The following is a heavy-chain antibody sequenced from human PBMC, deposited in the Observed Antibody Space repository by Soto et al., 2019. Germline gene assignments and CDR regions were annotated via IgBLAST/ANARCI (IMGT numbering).Heavy chain of an antibody. CDR1: GGSISSSNSY. D-gene: IGHD1-26*01. CDR2: IYYSGST. Sequence: QLQLQESGPGLVKPSETLSLTCTVSGGSISSSNSYWGWIRQPPGKGLEWMGSIYYSGSTYYNPSLKSRVSIAVDTSKNPCSRKLSSVTAADTAVYYCARRGFMGATTIDYWGQGTLVTVSS. CDR3: ARRGFMGATTIDY. V-gene: IGHV4-39*01. J-gene: IGHJ4*02.